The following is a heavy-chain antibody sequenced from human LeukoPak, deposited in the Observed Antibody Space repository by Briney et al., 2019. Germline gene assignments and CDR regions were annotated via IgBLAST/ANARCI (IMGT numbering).Heavy chain of an antibody. CDR1: GGSISSGSYY. Sequence: SETLSLTCTVSGGSISSGSYYWSWIRQPAGKGLEWIGRIYTSGSTNYNPSLKSRVTISVDTSKNRFSLKLSSVTAADTAVYYCASGYSSGWSQYYYWGQGTLVTVSS. J-gene: IGHJ4*02. CDR2: IYTSGST. D-gene: IGHD6-19*01. V-gene: IGHV4-61*02. CDR3: ASGYSSGWSQYYY.